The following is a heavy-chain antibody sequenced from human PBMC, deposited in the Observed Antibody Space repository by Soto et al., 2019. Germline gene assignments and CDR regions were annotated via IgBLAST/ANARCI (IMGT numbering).Heavy chain of an antibody. V-gene: IGHV4-39*07. CDR1: GGAISSTSYY. J-gene: IGHJ6*02. D-gene: IGHD2-21*01. Sequence: SGTVCLTCTVSGGAISSTSYYRGWIRQPPGKGLEWIGSIYHSGSTNYNPSLKSRVTISVDKSKNQFSLKLSSVTAADTAVYYCARVDRGEDYYYGMDVWGQGTTVTVSS. CDR3: ARVDRGEDYYYGMDV. CDR2: IYHSGST.